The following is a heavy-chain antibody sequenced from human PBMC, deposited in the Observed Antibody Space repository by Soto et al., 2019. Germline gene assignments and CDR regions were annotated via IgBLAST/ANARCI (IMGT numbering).Heavy chain of an antibody. CDR2: VKSKYNGRTT. Sequence: GESLSLSCPPSRFTSGKAWMGWVSQAQGRGREWVGCVKSKYNGRTTDYAAPVKRRITISRDDSRNTLYLQMNSLKNEDTAVYYCTAGPPRREWLLGEHYYYYGMDVWGQGTTVTVS. CDR3: TAGPPRREWLLGEHYYYYGMDV. V-gene: IGHV3-15*08. D-gene: IGHD3-3*01. CDR1: RFTSGKAW. J-gene: IGHJ6*02.